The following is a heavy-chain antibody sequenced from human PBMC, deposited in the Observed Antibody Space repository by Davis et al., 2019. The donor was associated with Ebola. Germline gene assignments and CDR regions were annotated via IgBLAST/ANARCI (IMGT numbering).Heavy chain of an antibody. CDR1: GFNFRSYG. CDR3: ARDPRSGSYYLYYYYGMDV. CDR2: IWYDGSNK. V-gene: IGHV3-33*01. Sequence: GGSLRLSCAASGFNFRSYGMHWVRQAPGKGLEWVAVIWYDGSNKYYADSVKGRFTISRDNSKNTLYLQMNSLRDEDTAVYYCARDPRSGSYYLYYYYGMDVWGQGTTVTVSS. J-gene: IGHJ6*02. D-gene: IGHD1-26*01.